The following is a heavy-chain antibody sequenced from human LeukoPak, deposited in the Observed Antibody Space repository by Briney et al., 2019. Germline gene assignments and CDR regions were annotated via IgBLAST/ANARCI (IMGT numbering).Heavy chain of an antibody. CDR3: ARSRDGYLDY. CDR2: IYHSGST. J-gene: IGHJ4*02. D-gene: IGHD5-24*01. CDR1: GGSISSGGYS. V-gene: IGHV4-30-2*01. Sequence: SQTLSLTCAVSGGSISSGGYSWSWIPQPPGKGLEWIGYIYHSGSTYYNPSLKSRVTISVDRSKNQFSLKLSSVTAADTAVYYCARSRDGYLDYWGQGTLVTVSS.